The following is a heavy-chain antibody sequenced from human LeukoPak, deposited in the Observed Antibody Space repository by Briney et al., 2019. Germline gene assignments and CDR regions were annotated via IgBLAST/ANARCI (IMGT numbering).Heavy chain of an antibody. V-gene: IGHV1-46*01. J-gene: IGHJ4*02. D-gene: IGHD3-10*01. CDR1: GYTFTSYH. CDR3: ARATLWFGELWGGGLDY. CDR2: INPSGGST. Sequence: ASVKVSCKASGYTFTSYHMHWVRQAPGQGLEWMGIINPSGGSTRYEQKFQGRVTMTRDTSTSTFYMELSSLRSEDTAVYYCARATLWFGELWGGGLDYWGQGTLVTVSA.